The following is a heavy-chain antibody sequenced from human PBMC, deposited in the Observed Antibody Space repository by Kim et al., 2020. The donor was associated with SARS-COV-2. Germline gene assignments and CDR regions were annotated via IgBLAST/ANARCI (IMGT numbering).Heavy chain of an antibody. CDR3: ARGTYYSDY. V-gene: IGHV4-59*11. Sequence: SETLSLTCTVAGGSISSHFWSWIRQPPGKGLEWIGYIYYIGSTNYNPSLKSRVRISVDTSKNQFSLKMSSVTAADTAIYYCARGTYYSDYWGQGTLVTVPS. J-gene: IGHJ4*02. D-gene: IGHD2-21*01. CDR1: GGSISSHF. CDR2: IYYIGST.